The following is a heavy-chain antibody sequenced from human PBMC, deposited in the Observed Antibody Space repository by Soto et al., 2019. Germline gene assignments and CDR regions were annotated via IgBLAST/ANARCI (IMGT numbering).Heavy chain of an antibody. V-gene: IGHV1-69*01. D-gene: IGHD2-2*01. Sequence: QVQLVQSGAEVKKPGSSVKVSCKAPGGTFSSCAISWVRQAPGQGLEWMGGIIPIFGTANYVQKFQGRVTITADESTSTGYMELSSLRSEDTAVYYCARSQGGSTSLDIYYYYYYGMDVWGQGTTVTVSS. J-gene: IGHJ6*02. CDR2: IIPIFGTA. CDR3: ARSQGGSTSLDIYYYYYYGMDV. CDR1: GGTFSSCA.